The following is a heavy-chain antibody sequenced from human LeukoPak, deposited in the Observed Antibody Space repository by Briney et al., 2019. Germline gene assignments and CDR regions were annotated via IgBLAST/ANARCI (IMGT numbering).Heavy chain of an antibody. Sequence: GGSLRLSCAASGFTFSTYAMSWVRQAPGKGLEWVSAISGSDGSTYYADSVKGRFSTSRDNSKNTLYLQMNSLRAEDTALYYCVKSYTTGWYSAFDIWGQGTMVTVSS. CDR2: ISGSDGST. D-gene: IGHD6-19*01. V-gene: IGHV3-23*01. CDR1: GFTFSTYA. J-gene: IGHJ3*02. CDR3: VKSYTTGWYSAFDI.